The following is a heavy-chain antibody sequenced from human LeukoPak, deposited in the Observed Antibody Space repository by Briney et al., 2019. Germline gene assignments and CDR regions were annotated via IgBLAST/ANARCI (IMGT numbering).Heavy chain of an antibody. CDR3: ARVRKGIAVAGDWFDP. J-gene: IGHJ5*02. CDR1: GYTFTSYG. Sequence: ASVKVSCKASGYTFTSYGFSWVRQAPGQGLEWMGWISAYNGNTNYAQKPQGRVTMTTDTSTSTAYMELRSLRSDDTAVYYCARVRKGIAVAGDWFDPWGQGTLVTVSS. D-gene: IGHD6-19*01. CDR2: ISAYNGNT. V-gene: IGHV1-18*01.